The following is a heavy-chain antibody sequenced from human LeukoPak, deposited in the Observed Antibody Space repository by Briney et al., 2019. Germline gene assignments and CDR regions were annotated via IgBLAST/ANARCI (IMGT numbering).Heavy chain of an antibody. CDR2: INPNSGGT. Sequence: ASVKVSCKASGYTFTGYYMHWVRQAPGQGLEWMGWINPNSGGTIYAQKFQGRVTMTRDTSISTAYMELSRLRSDDTAVYYCARDGDSDIVVVPAAKAGFDYWGQGTLVTVSS. CDR1: GYTFTGYY. V-gene: IGHV1-2*02. CDR3: ARDGDSDIVVVPAAKAGFDY. D-gene: IGHD2-2*01. J-gene: IGHJ4*02.